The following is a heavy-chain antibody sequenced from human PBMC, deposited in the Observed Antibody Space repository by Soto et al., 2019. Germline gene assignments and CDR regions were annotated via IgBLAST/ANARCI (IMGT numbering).Heavy chain of an antibody. CDR3: ARVGYGDLDAFDI. Sequence: AASVKVSCKASGYTFTGYYMRWVRQAPGQGLEWMGWINPNSGGTNYAQKFQGWVTMTRDTSISTAYMELSRLRSDDTAVYYCARVGYGDLDAFDIWGQGTMVTVS. J-gene: IGHJ3*02. CDR2: INPNSGGT. CDR1: GYTFTGYY. V-gene: IGHV1-2*04. D-gene: IGHD4-17*01.